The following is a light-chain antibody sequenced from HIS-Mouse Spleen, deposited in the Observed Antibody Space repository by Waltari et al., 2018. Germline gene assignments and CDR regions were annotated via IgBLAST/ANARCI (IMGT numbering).Light chain of an antibody. V-gene: IGLV2-11*01. CDR1: SSDVGGYNY. CDR2: DVS. J-gene: IGLJ2*01. Sequence: QSALTQPRSVSGSPGQSVTISCTGTSSDVGGYNYVSWYQQHPGKAPKLMIYDVSKRPSGVPDRFSGSKSCNTASLTTSGLQAEDEADYYCCSYAGSYTFVVFGGGTKLTVL. CDR3: CSYAGSYTFVV.